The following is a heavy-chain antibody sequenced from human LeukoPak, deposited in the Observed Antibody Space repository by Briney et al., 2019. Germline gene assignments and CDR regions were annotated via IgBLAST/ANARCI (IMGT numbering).Heavy chain of an antibody. CDR1: GFTFDDYG. V-gene: IGHV3-20*01. CDR3: ARGGYYYDSSGYPHDY. CDR2: INWNGGST. Sequence: GGSLRFSCAASGFTFDDYGMSWVRHAPGKGLEWVSGINWNGGSTGYADSVKSRFTISRDNAKNSLYLQMNSLRAEDTALYHCARGGYYYDSSGYPHDYWGQGTLVTVSS. D-gene: IGHD3-22*01. J-gene: IGHJ4*02.